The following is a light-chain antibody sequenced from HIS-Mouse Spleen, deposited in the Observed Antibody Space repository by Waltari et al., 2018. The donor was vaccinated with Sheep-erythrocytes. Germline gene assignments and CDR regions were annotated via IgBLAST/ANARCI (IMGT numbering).Light chain of an antibody. CDR1: QGISSA. CDR2: DAS. V-gene: IGKV1-13*02. J-gene: IGKJ4*01. CDR3: QQFNSYPLT. Sequence: AIQLTQSPSSLSASVGDRVTITCRASQGISSALAWYQKKPGKAPKLLIYDASSWESGVTSRCSSSGSGTDFTRTISSLQAEYVATYYWQQFNSYPLTFGGGTNVELK.